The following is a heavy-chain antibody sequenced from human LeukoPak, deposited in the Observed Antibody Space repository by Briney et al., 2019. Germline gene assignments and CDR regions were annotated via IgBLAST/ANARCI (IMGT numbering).Heavy chain of an antibody. J-gene: IGHJ4*02. CDR1: GFTFSGST. D-gene: IGHD2-15*01. CDR2: IRSKANSYAT. CDR3: ARVVVVAATPVL. V-gene: IGHV3-73*01. Sequence: GGSLRLSCAASGFTFSGSTIHWVRQASGKGLEWVGRIRSKANSYATAYGASVKGRFTISRDDSKNTAYLQMNSLKTEDTAVYYCARVVVVAATPVLWGQGTLVTVSS.